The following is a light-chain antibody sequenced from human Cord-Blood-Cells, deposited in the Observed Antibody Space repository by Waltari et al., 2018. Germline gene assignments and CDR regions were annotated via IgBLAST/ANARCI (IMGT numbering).Light chain of an antibody. J-gene: IGLJ2*01. V-gene: IGLV2-14*01. CDR3: SSYTSSSTLGV. CDR2: DVS. Sequence: QSALTQPASVSGSPGQSITISCTGTSSDVGGYNYVSWYQQHPGKAPKPMIYDVSTRPSGVSNRFSGSKSGNTASLTISGLQAEDEADYYCSSYTSSSTLGVFGGGTKLTVL. CDR1: SSDVGGYNY.